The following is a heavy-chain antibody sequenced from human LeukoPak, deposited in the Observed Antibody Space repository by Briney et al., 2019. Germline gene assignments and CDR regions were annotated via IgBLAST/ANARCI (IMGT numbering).Heavy chain of an antibody. CDR3: ARRIVGTIGTSYWFDS. CDR1: GYTFTTYW. Sequence: GESLKISCKGSGYTFTTYWIAWVRQMPGKGLEWMGIIYPGDSDTRYSPSFQGQVTISADKSISTAYLQWNSLQASDSAIYYCARRIVGTIGTSYWFDSWGQGTLVTVSS. CDR2: IYPGDSDT. J-gene: IGHJ5*01. D-gene: IGHD5-12*01. V-gene: IGHV5-51*01.